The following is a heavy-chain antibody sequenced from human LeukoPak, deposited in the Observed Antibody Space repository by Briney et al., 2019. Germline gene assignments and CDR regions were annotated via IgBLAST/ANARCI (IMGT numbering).Heavy chain of an antibody. D-gene: IGHD2-15*01. J-gene: IGHJ4*02. CDR3: ARYCSGGSCSDY. CDR1: GFTFRSYS. CDR2: ISSSSSTI. Sequence: GGSLRLSCPASGFTFRSYSMNWVRQAPGKGLEWVSYISSSSSTINYADSVKGRFTISRDNAKNSLYLQMNSLRDEDTAVCYCARYCSGGSCSDYWGQGTLVTVSS. V-gene: IGHV3-48*02.